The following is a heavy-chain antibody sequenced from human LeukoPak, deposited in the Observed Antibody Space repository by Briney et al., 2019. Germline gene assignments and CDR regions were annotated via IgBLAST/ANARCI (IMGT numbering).Heavy chain of an antibody. Sequence: GGSLRLSCAASGFTFSSYGMHWVRQAPGKGLEWVAVIWYDGSNKYYADSVKGRFTISRDNSKNTLYLQMNSLRAEDTAVYYCAREAAQYYDFWSGYYDPPKYYGMDVWGQGTTVTVSS. D-gene: IGHD3-3*01. J-gene: IGHJ6*02. CDR1: GFTFSSYG. V-gene: IGHV3-33*01. CDR3: AREAAQYYDFWSGYYDPPKYYGMDV. CDR2: IWYDGSNK.